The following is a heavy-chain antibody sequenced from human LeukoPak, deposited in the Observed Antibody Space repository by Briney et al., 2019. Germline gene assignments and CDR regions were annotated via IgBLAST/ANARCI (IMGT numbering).Heavy chain of an antibody. J-gene: IGHJ4*02. V-gene: IGHV3-33*08. CDR3: ARGIYSGYHYFDY. Sequence: GGSLRLSCAASGFTFSDYGMHWVRQPPGKGLEWVAVIWSDGSNKYYEDSVKGRFTISRDNSKNTLYLQMNSLRAEDTAVYYCARGIYSGYHYFDYWGQGTLVTVSP. CDR2: IWSDGSNK. D-gene: IGHD5-12*01. CDR1: GFTFSDYG.